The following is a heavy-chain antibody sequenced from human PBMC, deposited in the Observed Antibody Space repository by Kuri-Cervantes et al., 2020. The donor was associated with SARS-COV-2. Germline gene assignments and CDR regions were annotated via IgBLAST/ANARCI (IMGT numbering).Heavy chain of an antibody. CDR2: ISGSGSYI. CDR1: GFSLSRYT. J-gene: IGHJ4*02. CDR3: ARVLPEPAAAFDY. D-gene: IGHD6-13*01. V-gene: IGHV3-21*01. Sequence: GGSLRLSCAASGFSLSRYTMNWVRQAPGKALEWVSSISGSGSYIYYADSVKGRFTISKESGENSLYLHVNSLRGDDTAVYYCARVLPEPAAAFDYWGQGTLVTVSS.